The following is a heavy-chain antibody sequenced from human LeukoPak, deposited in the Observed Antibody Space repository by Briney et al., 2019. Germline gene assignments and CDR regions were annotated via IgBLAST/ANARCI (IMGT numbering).Heavy chain of an antibody. Sequence: GGSLRLSCAASGFTFSSYWMSWVRQAPGKGLEWVANIKQDGSEKYYVDSVKGRFTISRDNAKNSLYLQMNSLRAEDTAVYYCANLDSSGWYGGNCMDVWGKGTTVTVSS. CDR1: GFTFSSYW. D-gene: IGHD6-19*01. CDR3: ANLDSSGWYGGNCMDV. CDR2: IKQDGSEK. V-gene: IGHV3-7*01. J-gene: IGHJ6*03.